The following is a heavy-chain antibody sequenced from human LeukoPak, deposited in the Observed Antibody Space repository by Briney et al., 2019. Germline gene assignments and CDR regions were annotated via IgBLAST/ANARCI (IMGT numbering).Heavy chain of an antibody. CDR2: IIPLGGSA. CDR1: VGTFTNYIYP. D-gene: IGHD1-26*01. J-gene: IGHJ4*02. Sequence: AVNVSCQPPVGTFTNYIYPILCAPHSPEQALGWMGGIIPLGGSAASAQKFQGRVTISTDEATNTVHMEVSSLTSDDTAVYCCAREVGASYLDHWGQGTLVTVSS. V-gene: IGHV1-69*16. CDR3: AREVGASYLDH.